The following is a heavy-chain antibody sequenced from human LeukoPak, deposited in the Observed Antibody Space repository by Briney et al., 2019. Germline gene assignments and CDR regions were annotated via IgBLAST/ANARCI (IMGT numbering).Heavy chain of an antibody. CDR3: ARGDWWATTIVDL. CDR1: GFTFNIYE. CDR2: ISTSDSTI. V-gene: IGHV3-48*03. Sequence: GGSLRLSCAASGFTFNIYEFNWVRQAPGKGLEWVSYISTSDSTIYYADSVKGRFTISRDNAKNSLYLQMYSLRLEDTAIYYCARGDWWATTIVDLWGQGTLVTVSS. J-gene: IGHJ5*02. D-gene: IGHD1-26*01.